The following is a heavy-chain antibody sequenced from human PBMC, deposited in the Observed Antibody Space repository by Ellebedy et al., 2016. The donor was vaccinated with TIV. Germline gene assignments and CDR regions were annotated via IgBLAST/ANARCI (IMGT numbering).Heavy chain of an antibody. CDR2: ISASGYST. J-gene: IGHJ4*02. V-gene: IGHV3-23*01. Sequence: GGSLRLSCAASGFTFSSYPMSWVRQVPGKGLEWVSTISASGYSTYYADSVKGRFTVSRDNSKNILFLQMNSLRVEDTAVYYCASVVGARFDSWGQGTLVTVSS. CDR3: ASVVGARFDS. D-gene: IGHD1-26*01. CDR1: GFTFSSYP.